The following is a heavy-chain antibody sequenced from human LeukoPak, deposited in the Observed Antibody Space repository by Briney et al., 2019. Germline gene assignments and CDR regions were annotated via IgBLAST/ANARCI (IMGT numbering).Heavy chain of an antibody. D-gene: IGHD6-6*01. Sequence: GAAVKVSCKASGYTFTSYGISWVRQAPGQGLEWMGWISAYNGNTNYAQKLQGRVTMTTDTSTSTAYMELRSLRSDDTAVYYCARDPEQLVGSLVDYWGQGTLVTVSS. CDR1: GYTFTSYG. CDR3: ARDPEQLVGSLVDY. CDR2: ISAYNGNT. V-gene: IGHV1-18*01. J-gene: IGHJ4*02.